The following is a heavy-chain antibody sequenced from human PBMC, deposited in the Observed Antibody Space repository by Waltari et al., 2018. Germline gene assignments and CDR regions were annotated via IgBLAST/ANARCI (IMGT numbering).Heavy chain of an antibody. CDR1: GYSISSGYY. Sequence: QVQLQESGPGLVKPSETLSLTCAVSGYSISSGYYWGWIRQPPGKGLEWIGSIYHSGSTYYNPSIKSRVTISVDTSKNQFSLKLSSVTAADTAVYYCAGQEIRPIDWFDPWGQGTLVTVSS. D-gene: IGHD6-6*01. CDR3: AGQEIRPIDWFDP. J-gene: IGHJ5*02. V-gene: IGHV4-38-2*01. CDR2: IYHSGST.